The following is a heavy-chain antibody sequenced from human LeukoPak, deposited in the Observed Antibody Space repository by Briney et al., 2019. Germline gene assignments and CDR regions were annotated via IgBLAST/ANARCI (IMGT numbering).Heavy chain of an antibody. J-gene: IGHJ4*02. CDR3: ARAPNNWNDLIVAY. V-gene: IGHV1-2*02. CDR2: INPNSGGT. CDR1: GYTFSGYY. D-gene: IGHD1-1*01. Sequence: ASVKVSCKASGYTFSGYYIRWVRQAPGQGLEWMGWINPNSGGTNYAQKFQGRVTMTRDTSISTAYMELSRLRSDDTAVYYCARAPNNWNDLIVAYWGQGTLVTVSS.